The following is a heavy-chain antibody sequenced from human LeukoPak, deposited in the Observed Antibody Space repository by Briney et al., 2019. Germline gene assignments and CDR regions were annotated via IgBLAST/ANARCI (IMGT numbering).Heavy chain of an antibody. D-gene: IGHD6-6*01. Sequence: PGGSLRLSCAASGXTFSSYGMHWVRQAPGKGLEWVAIIWYDGSNKYYADSVKGRFTISRDNSKNTLYLQMNSLRAEDTAVYYCARDLGSAGYTSSSGWFDPWGQGTLVTVSS. CDR3: ARDLGSAGYTSSSGWFDP. CDR1: GXTFSSYG. V-gene: IGHV3-33*01. CDR2: IWYDGSNK. J-gene: IGHJ5*02.